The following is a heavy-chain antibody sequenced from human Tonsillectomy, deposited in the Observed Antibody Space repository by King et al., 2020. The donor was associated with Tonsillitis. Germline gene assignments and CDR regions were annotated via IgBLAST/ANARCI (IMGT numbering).Heavy chain of an antibody. CDR3: AREGGSGSYYIDY. CDR1: GFTFSSCA. D-gene: IGHD1-26*01. Sequence: VQLVESGGGVVQPGRSLRLSCAASGFTFSSCAMHWVRQAPGKGLEWVAVISYNGSDNYYADSVKGRFTISRDNSKNTLYLQMNSLRTEDTAVYYCAREGGSGSYYIDYWGQGTLVTVSS. J-gene: IGHJ4*02. V-gene: IGHV3-30*04. CDR2: ISYNGSDN.